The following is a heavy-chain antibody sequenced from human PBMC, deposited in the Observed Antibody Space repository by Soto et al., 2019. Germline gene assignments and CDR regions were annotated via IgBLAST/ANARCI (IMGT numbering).Heavy chain of an antibody. Sequence: SETLSLTCTVSGGPISSYYWSWLRQPPGKGLEWIGYINYSGSTNYNPSLKSRVTISVDTSKKQFSLKLGSVTAADTAVYYCARYFDWPSAFDIWGQGTMVTVSS. J-gene: IGHJ3*02. CDR3: ARYFDWPSAFDI. D-gene: IGHD3-9*01. V-gene: IGHV4-59*01. CDR2: INYSGST. CDR1: GGPISSYY.